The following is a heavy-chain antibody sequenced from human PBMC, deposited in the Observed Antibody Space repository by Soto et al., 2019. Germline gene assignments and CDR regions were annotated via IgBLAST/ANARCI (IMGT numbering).Heavy chain of an antibody. CDR1: GGSFDNYS. J-gene: IGHJ4*02. CDR2: IIPFYVTA. CDR3: ARLGGNVDF. D-gene: IGHD2-15*01. V-gene: IGHV1-69*06. Sequence: QVQLVQSGAEVKKPGSSVKASCKASGGSFDNYSFTWVRQAPGQGLEWMGGIIPFYVTANYAQKFQGRLTITADKSTTTAYMELSGLTSEDTAIYYCARLGGNVDFWGQGTLVTVSS.